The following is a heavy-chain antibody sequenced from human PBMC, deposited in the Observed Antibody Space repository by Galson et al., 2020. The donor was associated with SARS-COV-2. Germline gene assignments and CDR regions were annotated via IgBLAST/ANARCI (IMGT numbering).Heavy chain of an antibody. CDR1: GFPFSSYS. CDR3: ARVGGMATTPANYFYYGLDV. D-gene: IGHD2-15*01. V-gene: IGHV3-21*01. Sequence: GGSLRLSCAASGFPFSSYSMTWVRQAPGKGLEWVSSISAGSSYIYYADSVKGRFTISRDNAKNSLYLQMNSLRADDTAVYYCARVGGMATTPANYFYYGLDVWGQGTTVTVSS. CDR2: ISAGSSYI. J-gene: IGHJ6*02.